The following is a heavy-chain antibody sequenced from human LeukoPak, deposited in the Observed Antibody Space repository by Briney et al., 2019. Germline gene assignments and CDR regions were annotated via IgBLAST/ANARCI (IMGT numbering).Heavy chain of an antibody. CDR2: MNPNSGNT. Sequence: ASVKVSCKASGYTFTRYDINWVRQATGQGLEWMGWMNPNSGNTGYAQKFQGRVTMTRNTSITPAYMELSRLRSEDTAVYYCARGLGSRYCSSTSCYTYYYYGMDVWGHGTTVTVSS. V-gene: IGHV1-8*01. J-gene: IGHJ6*02. CDR1: GYTFTRYD. D-gene: IGHD2-2*01. CDR3: ARGLGSRYCSSTSCYTYYYYGMDV.